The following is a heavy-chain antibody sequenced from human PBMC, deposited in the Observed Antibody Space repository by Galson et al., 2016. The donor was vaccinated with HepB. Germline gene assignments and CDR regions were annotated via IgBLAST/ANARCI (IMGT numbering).Heavy chain of an antibody. CDR1: GFSFHNYG. CDR2: IRSKSYGATT. Sequence: SLRLSCAASGFSFHNYGMNWVRQAPGKGLEWVGFIRSKSYGATTEYAASVRGRFTISRDDSKSIAYLQMNSLKTEDTAVYYCSRERPVGSYYGSGSYPNDYWGQGTLVTVSS. CDR3: SRERPVGSYYGSGSYPNDY. D-gene: IGHD3-10*01. J-gene: IGHJ4*02. V-gene: IGHV3-49*04.